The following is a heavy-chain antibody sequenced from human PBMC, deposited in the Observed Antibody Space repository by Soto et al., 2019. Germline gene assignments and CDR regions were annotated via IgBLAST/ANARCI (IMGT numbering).Heavy chain of an antibody. V-gene: IGHV4-34*01. Sequence: TLSLTCTVYGGSFSGYYWNWIRQPPGKGLEWIGEINHSGSTNFNPSLKSRVTISVDTSKNQFSLKLNSVTAADTAVYYCAGSIAGRRPYFYYYHGMDVWGQGTSVTVSS. J-gene: IGHJ6*02. CDR2: INHSGST. CDR1: GGSFSGYY. D-gene: IGHD6-6*01. CDR3: AGSIAGRRPYFYYYHGMDV.